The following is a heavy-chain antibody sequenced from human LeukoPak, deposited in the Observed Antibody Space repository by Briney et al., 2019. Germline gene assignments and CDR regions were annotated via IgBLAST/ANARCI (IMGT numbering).Heavy chain of an antibody. Sequence: GGSLRLSCAASGFTFSNYAISWVRQTPGKGLECVSVVTGSGGDTYYADSVKGRFTISRDNSKNTLYLQMNSLRGEDTAVYYCAKDAPTVLVLFDYWGQGTLVTVSS. CDR3: AKDAPTVLVLFDY. CDR2: VTGSGGDT. CDR1: GFTFSNYA. D-gene: IGHD4/OR15-4a*01. J-gene: IGHJ4*02. V-gene: IGHV3-23*01.